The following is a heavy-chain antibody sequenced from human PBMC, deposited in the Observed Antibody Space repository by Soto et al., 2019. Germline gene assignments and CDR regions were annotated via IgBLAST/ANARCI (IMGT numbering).Heavy chain of an antibody. CDR2: ISWNSGSI. Sequence: EVQLVESGGGLVQPGRSLRLSCAASGFTFDDYAMHWVRQAPGKGLEWVSGISWNSGSIGYADSVKGRFTISRDNAKNSLYLQMNSLRAEDTALYYCAKDKAKWFVEFLFDYWGQGTLVTVSS. D-gene: IGHD3-10*01. CDR3: AKDKAKWFVEFLFDY. V-gene: IGHV3-9*01. J-gene: IGHJ4*02. CDR1: GFTFDDYA.